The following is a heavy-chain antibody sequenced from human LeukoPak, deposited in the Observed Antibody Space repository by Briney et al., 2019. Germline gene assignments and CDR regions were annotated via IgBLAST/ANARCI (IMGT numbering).Heavy chain of an antibody. V-gene: IGHV4-61*02. CDR2: IYTSGST. J-gene: IGHJ4*02. Sequence: SQTLSLTCTVSGGSISSGSYYWSWIRQPAGKGLEWIGRIYTSGSTNYNPSLKSRVTISVDTSKNQFSLKLSSVTAADTAVYYCAKGDRWKQQLVGFDYWGQGTLVTVSS. D-gene: IGHD6-13*01. CDR3: AKGDRWKQQLVGFDY. CDR1: GGSISSGSYY.